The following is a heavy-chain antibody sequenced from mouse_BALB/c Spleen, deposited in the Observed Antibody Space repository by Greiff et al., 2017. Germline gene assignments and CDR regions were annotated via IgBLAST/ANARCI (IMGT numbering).Heavy chain of an antibody. D-gene: IGHD1-1*01. Sequence: EVMLVESGGGLVKPGGSLKLSCAASGFTFSDYYMYWVRQTPEKRLEWVATISDGGSYTYYPDSVKGRFTISRDNAKNNLYLQMSSLKSEDTAMYYCARGYYGSSPWFAYWGQGTLVTVSA. CDR3: ARGYYGSSPWFAY. CDR1: GFTFSDYY. CDR2: ISDGGSYT. J-gene: IGHJ3*01. V-gene: IGHV5-4*02.